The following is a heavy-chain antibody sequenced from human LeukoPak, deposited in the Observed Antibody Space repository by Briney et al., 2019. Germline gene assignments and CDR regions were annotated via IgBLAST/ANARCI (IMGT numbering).Heavy chain of an antibody. CDR2: ASGSGGST. J-gene: IGHJ3*02. CDR3: AKGDIVLMVYAVDPDDAFGI. V-gene: IGHV3-23*01. CDR1: GFTFSSYA. Sequence: QSGGSLRLSCAASGFTFSSYAMSWVRQAPGKGLEWVSAASGSGGSTYYADSVKGRFTISRDNSKNTLYLQMNSLRAEDTAVYYCAKGDIVLMVYAVDPDDAFGIWGQGTMVTVSS. D-gene: IGHD2-8*01.